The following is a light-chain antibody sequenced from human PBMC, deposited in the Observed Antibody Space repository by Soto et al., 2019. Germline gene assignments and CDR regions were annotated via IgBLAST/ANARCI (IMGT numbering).Light chain of an antibody. CDR3: ASYRRANTLVV. J-gene: IGLJ1*01. CDR1: GRDIGNYNY. CDR2: EAT. V-gene: IGLV2-14*01. Sequence: QYVRTPPSYISRSPGQTSTLSGTGTGRDIGNYNYVSWYQHHPGKPPRLMIDEATSRPSGVSDRFSGSKYGMTASLTISGIQPEDEADYFCASYRRANTLVVFGTGPKVTVL.